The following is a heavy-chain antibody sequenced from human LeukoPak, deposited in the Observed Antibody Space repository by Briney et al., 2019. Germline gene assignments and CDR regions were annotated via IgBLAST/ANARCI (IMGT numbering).Heavy chain of an antibody. CDR1: GGTFSSYA. J-gene: IGHJ5*02. D-gene: IGHD2-2*02. CDR2: IIPIFGTA. CDR3: ARDQGCSSTSCYTEYNWFDP. Sequence: SVKVSCKASGGTFSSYAISWVRQAPGQGLEWMGGIIPIFGTANYAQKFQGRVTITTVESTSTAYMELSSLRSEDTAVYYCARDQGCSSTSCYTEYNWFDPWGQGTLVTVSS. V-gene: IGHV1-69*05.